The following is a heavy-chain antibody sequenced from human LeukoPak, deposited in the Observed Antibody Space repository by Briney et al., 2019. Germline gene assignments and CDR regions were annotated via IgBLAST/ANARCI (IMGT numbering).Heavy chain of an antibody. D-gene: IGHD2/OR15-2a*01. CDR3: ARVPQFYSPLDY. CDR2: MSDNGNSI. J-gene: IGHJ4*02. CDR1: GFTFSDYY. V-gene: IGHV3-11*01. Sequence: PGGSLRLSCAASGFTFSDYYMTWIRQAPGKGLEWVSYMSDNGNSIYYADSVKGRFTISRDNAKNSLYLQMNSLRADDTAVYFCARVPQFYSPLDYWGQGTLVTVSS.